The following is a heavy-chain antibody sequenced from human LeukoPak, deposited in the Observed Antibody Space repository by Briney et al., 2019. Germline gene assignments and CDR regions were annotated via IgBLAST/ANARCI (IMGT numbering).Heavy chain of an antibody. Sequence: PGESLRLSYAASGFTFSSYSMNWVRQAPGKGLEWVSYISSSSSTICYADSVKGRLTISRDNAKNSLYLQMNSLRVEDTALYFCARAQTYGDSRLLLDYWGQGTLVKASS. J-gene: IGHJ4*02. CDR3: ARAQTYGDSRLLLDY. CDR2: ISSSSSTI. CDR1: GFTFSSYS. D-gene: IGHD4-17*01. V-gene: IGHV3-48*01.